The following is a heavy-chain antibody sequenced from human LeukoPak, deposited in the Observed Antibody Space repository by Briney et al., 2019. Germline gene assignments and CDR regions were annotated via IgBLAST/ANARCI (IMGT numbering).Heavy chain of an antibody. J-gene: IGHJ4*02. Sequence: TGGSLRLSCAASGFTFSSYGMNWVRQAPGKGLDWVAVISYDGSNKYYADSVKGRFTISRDNSKNTLYLQMNSLRAEDTAVYYCGKEGYSYGKPIDYWGQGTLVTVSS. V-gene: IGHV3-30*18. D-gene: IGHD5-18*01. CDR2: ISYDGSNK. CDR3: GKEGYSYGKPIDY. CDR1: GFTFSSYG.